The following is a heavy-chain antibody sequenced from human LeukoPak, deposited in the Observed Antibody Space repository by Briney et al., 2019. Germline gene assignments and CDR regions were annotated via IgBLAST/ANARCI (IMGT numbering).Heavy chain of an antibody. V-gene: IGHV3-21*04. CDR3: ARDAVMGATPFYFDS. Sequence: GGSLRLSCTASGFIFTSYGMNRLRQAPGKGLEWVSYISSSGSNIFYADSVKGRFTISRDQAKDSVFLQMNSLRAEDTALYFCARDAVMGATPFYFDSWGQGALVTVSS. CDR2: ISSSGSNI. J-gene: IGHJ4*02. CDR1: GFIFTSYG. D-gene: IGHD2-15*01.